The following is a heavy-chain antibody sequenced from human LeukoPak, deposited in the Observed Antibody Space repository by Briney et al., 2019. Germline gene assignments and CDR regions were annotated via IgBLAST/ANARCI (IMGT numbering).Heavy chain of an antibody. J-gene: IGHJ4*02. D-gene: IGHD3-22*01. CDR1: GYTFSSYS. Sequence: GGSLRLSCAASGYTFSSYSMNWVRQAPGKGLEWVSYISSSSSTIYYADSVKGRFTISRDNAKNSLYLQMNSLRAEDTAVYYCARDLTTYYYDSSDHPSSGYWGQGTLVTVSS. CDR2: ISSSSSTI. CDR3: ARDLTTYYYDSSDHPSSGY. V-gene: IGHV3-48*04.